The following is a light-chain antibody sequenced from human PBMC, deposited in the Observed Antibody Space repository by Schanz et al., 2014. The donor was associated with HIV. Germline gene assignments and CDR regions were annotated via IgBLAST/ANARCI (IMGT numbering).Light chain of an antibody. CDR2: SAS. Sequence: DIQMTQSPSTLSASVGDRVTIACRASQNIGNSLAWFQLKPGRAPKLLIYSASSLHTGVPSTFSGSGSGTEFALTISSLQPDDFATYYCQQYSTYPYTFGQGTKLDIQ. CDR3: QQYSTYPYT. V-gene: IGKV1-5*03. J-gene: IGKJ2*01. CDR1: QNIGNS.